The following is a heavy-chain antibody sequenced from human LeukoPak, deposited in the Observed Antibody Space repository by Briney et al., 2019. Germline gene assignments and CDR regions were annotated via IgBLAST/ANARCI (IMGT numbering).Heavy chain of an antibody. CDR2: LSSSGDTT. D-gene: IGHD6-19*01. CDR3: ANIDGTSGWYPYFDN. Sequence: GGSLRLSCAASGLTFRRYAMTWVRQAPGKGLEWGSVLSSSGDTTFYADSVKGRFTIARDNSKNTLYLQMNSLSAEDTAVYYCANIDGTSGWYPYFDNCGQGTLVTVSP. J-gene: IGHJ4*02. V-gene: IGHV3-23*01. CDR1: GLTFRRYA.